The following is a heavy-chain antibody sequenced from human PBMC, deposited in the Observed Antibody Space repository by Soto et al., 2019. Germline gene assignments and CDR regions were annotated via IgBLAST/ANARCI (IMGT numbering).Heavy chain of an antibody. J-gene: IGHJ4*02. D-gene: IGHD2-15*01. CDR3: ARREGDCRCGSCPYYHD. CDR1: GDSISSYNW. V-gene: IGHV4-4*02. CDR2: VYHSGNT. Sequence: QVHLQESGPRLVKPSETLSLTCDVSGDSISSYNWWTWVRQTPGKGLEWIGEVYHSGNTNYNPSLKSRDPISVDKSRNQFSLSLASVAAADTAVYYCARREGDCRCGSCPYYHDWGQGTLVTASS.